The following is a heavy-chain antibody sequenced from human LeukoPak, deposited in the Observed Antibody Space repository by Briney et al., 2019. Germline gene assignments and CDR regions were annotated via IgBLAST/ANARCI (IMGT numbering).Heavy chain of an antibody. CDR3: ARTLQLWPIDY. D-gene: IGHD5-18*01. CDR2: ISSSGSTI. CDR1: GFTFSDYY. Sequence: GGSLRLSCAASGFTFSDYYMSWIRQAPGKGLEWVSYISSSGSTIYYAGSVKGRFTISRDNAKNSLYLQMNSLRAEDTAVYYCARTLQLWPIDYWGQGTLVTVSS. J-gene: IGHJ4*02. V-gene: IGHV3-11*01.